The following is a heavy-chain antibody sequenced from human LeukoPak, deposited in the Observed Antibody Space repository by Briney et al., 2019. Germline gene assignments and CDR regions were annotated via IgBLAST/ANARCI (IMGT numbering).Heavy chain of an antibody. D-gene: IGHD3-22*01. Sequence: PGGSLRLSCVASEFIFSNFAMSWVRQAPGKGLEWVSTISGNAAATYYGDSVKGRFTISRDNSRNTLYLQMNSLRAEDTAIYYCAKDRTHRRYYDSTAYYNQYDYWGQGALVTVSS. CDR1: EFIFSNFA. V-gene: IGHV3-23*01. CDR3: AKDRTHRRYYDSTAYYNQYDY. J-gene: IGHJ4*02. CDR2: ISGNAAAT.